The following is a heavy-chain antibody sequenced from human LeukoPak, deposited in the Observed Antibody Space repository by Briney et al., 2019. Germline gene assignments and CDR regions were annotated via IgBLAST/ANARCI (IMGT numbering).Heavy chain of an antibody. J-gene: IGHJ4*02. Sequence: GGSLRLSCAASGFTFSSYYMNWVRQAPGKGLVWISRVNGDGRTTTYADSVKGRFTISRDNAKNTLYLQMNSLRSEDTAVYYCSRESTSSWYDYWGQGTLVTVSS. V-gene: IGHV3-74*01. D-gene: IGHD6-13*01. CDR2: VNGDGRTT. CDR3: SRESTSSWYDY. CDR1: GFTFSSYY.